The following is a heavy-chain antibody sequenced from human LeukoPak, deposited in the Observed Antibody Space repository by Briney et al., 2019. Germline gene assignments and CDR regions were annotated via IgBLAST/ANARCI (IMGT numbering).Heavy chain of an antibody. D-gene: IGHD1-26*01. CDR1: GYTFSIYA. CDR2: ISAYNGNT. V-gene: IGHV1-18*01. J-gene: IGHJ4*02. CDR3: ARVVGLNEWEPHY. Sequence: APVKVSCKASGYTFSIYAISWVRQAPGQGLEWMGWISAYNGNTDYAQKFQGRVTMTTDTSTSTAYMELRSLRSDDTAMYYCARVVGLNEWEPHYWGQGTLVTVSS.